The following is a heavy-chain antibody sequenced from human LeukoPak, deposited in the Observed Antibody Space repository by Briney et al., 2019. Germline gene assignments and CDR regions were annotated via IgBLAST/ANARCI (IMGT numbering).Heavy chain of an antibody. J-gene: IGHJ6*02. CDR2: IKSKTDGGPT. V-gene: IGHV3-15*01. D-gene: IGHD2-2*01. Sequence: PGGSLRLSCAASGFTFSNAWMSWVRQAPGKGLECVGRIKSKTDGGPTDYAAPVKGRFTISRDDSKNTLYLQMNSLKTEDTAVYYCTVQLPWEDYYGMDVWGQGTTVTVSS. CDR1: GFTFSNAW. CDR3: TVQLPWEDYYGMDV.